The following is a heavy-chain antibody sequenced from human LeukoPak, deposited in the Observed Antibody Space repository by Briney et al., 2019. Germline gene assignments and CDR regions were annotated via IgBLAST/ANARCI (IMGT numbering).Heavy chain of an antibody. Sequence: SETLCLTCAVYGGSFSGYYWSWIRQPPGKGLEWIGEINHSGSTNYNPSLKSRVTISVDTSKNQFSLKLSSVTAADTAVYYCARGIAAAGFFQHWGQGTLVTVSS. CDR3: ARGIAAAGFFQH. CDR1: GGSFSGYY. V-gene: IGHV4-34*01. D-gene: IGHD6-13*01. CDR2: INHSGST. J-gene: IGHJ1*01.